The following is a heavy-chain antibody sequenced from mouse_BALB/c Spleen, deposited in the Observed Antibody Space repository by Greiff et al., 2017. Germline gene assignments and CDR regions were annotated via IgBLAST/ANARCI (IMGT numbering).Heavy chain of an antibody. J-gene: IGHJ3*01. CDR2: INPSNGGT. CDR3: TNSLLRLSFAY. Sequence: QVQLQQSGAELVKPGASVKLSCKASGYTFTSYYMYWVKQRPGQGLEWIGEINPSNGGTNFTEKFKSKATLTVDKSSSTAYMQLSSLTSEDSAVYYCTNSLLRLSFAYWGQGTLVTVSA. V-gene: IGHV1S81*02. CDR1: GYTFTSYY. D-gene: IGHD1-2*01.